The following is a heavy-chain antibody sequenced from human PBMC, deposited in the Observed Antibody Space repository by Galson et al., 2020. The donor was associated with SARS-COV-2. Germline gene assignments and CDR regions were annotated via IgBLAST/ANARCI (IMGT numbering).Heavy chain of an antibody. Sequence: GGSLRLSCSASGFIFSDYAMHWVRQAPGKGLEYVSALSPNGGTSFYADSVNGRFTMSRDNSKNMFYLQMTALRLEDTGFYYCLSYSSTRQNHWGQGTFVTVSS. CDR1: GFIFSDYA. V-gene: IGHV3-64D*06. CDR3: LSYSSTRQNH. J-gene: IGHJ5*02. D-gene: IGHD2-2*01. CDR2: LSPNGGTS.